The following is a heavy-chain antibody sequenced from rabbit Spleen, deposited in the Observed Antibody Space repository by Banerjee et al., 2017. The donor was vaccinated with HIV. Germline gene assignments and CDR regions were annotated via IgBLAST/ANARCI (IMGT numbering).Heavy chain of an antibody. CDR3: VRDGYSSGWGGGYYFNL. V-gene: IGHV1S47*01. CDR1: GFDFSSYG. Sequence: QEQLVESGGGLVQPGGSLKLSCKASGFDFSSYGVSWVRQAPGKGLEWIGYIDPVFGSTYYASWVNGRFPISSHNAQNTLYLQLNSLTAADTATYFCVRDGYSSGWGGGYYFNLWGPGTLVTVS. J-gene: IGHJ4*01. D-gene: IGHD4-1*01. CDR2: IDPVFGST.